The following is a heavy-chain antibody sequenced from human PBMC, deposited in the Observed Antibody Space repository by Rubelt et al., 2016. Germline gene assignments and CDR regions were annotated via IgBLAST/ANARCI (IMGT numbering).Heavy chain of an antibody. Sequence: EVQLVQSGAEVKKPGESLKISCKGSGYSFTTYWIGWVRQMPGKGLEWMGIIYPGDSDTRNSPSFQGQVTIAANKSISTADLQWGSLKASDTAMYYCARLERFFGPFDPWCQGSLVTVSS. CDR3: ARLERFFGPFDP. J-gene: IGHJ5*02. D-gene: IGHD1-1*01. CDR2: IYPGDSDT. CDR1: GYSFTTYW. V-gene: IGHV5-51*01.